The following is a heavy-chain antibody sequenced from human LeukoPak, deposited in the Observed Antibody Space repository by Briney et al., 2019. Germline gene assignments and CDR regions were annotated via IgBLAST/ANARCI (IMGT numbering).Heavy chain of an antibody. CDR3: ARVSDYYAPLDY. CDR1: GGSISSSSYY. J-gene: IGHJ4*02. V-gene: IGHV4-39*01. Sequence: TPETLSLTCTVSGGSISSSSYYWGWIRQPPGKGLEWIGSIYYSGSTCYNPSLKSRVTISVDTSKNQFSLKLNSVTAADTAVYYCARVSDYYAPLDYWGQGTLVTVSS. CDR2: IYYSGST. D-gene: IGHD4-17*01.